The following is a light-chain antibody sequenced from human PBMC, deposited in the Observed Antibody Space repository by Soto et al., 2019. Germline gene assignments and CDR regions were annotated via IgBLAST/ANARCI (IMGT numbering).Light chain of an antibody. CDR1: QSISTW. V-gene: IGKV1-5*01. J-gene: IGKJ5*01. Sequence: DIHMTQSPSTLSASLGDRVTITSRASQSISTWLAWYQQKPGRAPKLLIYDSSSLESGVPSRFSGSGSGTEFSLTISSLQPDDFATYYCQQYDSFSSTFGQGTRLEIK. CDR3: QQYDSFSST. CDR2: DSS.